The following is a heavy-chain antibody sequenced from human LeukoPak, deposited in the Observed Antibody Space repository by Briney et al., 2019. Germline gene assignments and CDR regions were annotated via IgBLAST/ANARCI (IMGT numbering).Heavy chain of an antibody. Sequence: SVKVSCKVSGYTLTELSMHWVRQAPGKGLEWMGGFDPEDGETIYAQKFQGRVTMTEDTSTDTAYMELSSLRSEDTAVYYCATAALPFYDKGGNAFDIWGQGTMVTVSS. CDR3: ATAALPFYDKGGNAFDI. CDR2: FDPEDGET. J-gene: IGHJ3*02. D-gene: IGHD3-22*01. CDR1: GYTLTELS. V-gene: IGHV1-24*01.